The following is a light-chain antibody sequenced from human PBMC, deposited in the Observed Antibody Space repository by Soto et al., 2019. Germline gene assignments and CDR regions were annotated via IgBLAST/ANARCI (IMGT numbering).Light chain of an antibody. Sequence: EIVLTQSPGTLSLSPGERATLYCRASQSVGSNYLAWYQQKPGQAPRVLIYGASSRATGIPDRFSGSGSGADFTLTISRLEPEDFAVYDCQQYTSSPFTLGPGTKVDIK. CDR1: QSVGSNY. CDR3: QQYTSSPFT. J-gene: IGKJ3*01. CDR2: GAS. V-gene: IGKV3-20*01.